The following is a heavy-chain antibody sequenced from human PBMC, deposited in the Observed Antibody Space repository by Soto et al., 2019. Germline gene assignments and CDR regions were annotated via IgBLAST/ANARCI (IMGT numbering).Heavy chain of an antibody. D-gene: IGHD2-8*01. CDR1: GGSVTNSSYY. Sequence: ETLSLTCTVSGGSVTNSSYYWGWIRQSPGKGLEWVSTISSNGANTHYAESVKGRFTISKDASRNTVHLHMNNLRAEDTAPYFCVPWVSAHFDYWGHGTPVTVSS. CDR2: ISSNGANT. CDR3: VPWVSAHFDY. J-gene: IGHJ4*01. V-gene: IGHV3-23*01.